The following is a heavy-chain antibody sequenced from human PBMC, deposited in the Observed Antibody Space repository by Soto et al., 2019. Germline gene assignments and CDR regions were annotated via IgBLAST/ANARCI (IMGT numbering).Heavy chain of an antibody. CDR1: GYTFTSYY. V-gene: IGHV1-46*04. CDR3: ARGGYDWYFDL. D-gene: IGHD5-18*01. CDR2: FTPSGGIT. Sequence: QVQLVQSGAEVKKPGASVKVSCKAYGYTFTSYYIHWVRQAPGQGLEWLGIFTPSGGITNYPQKLKGRVTLTRETSTSTGYMELSSLRSEDTAIYYCARGGYDWYFDLWGRGTLVTVSS. J-gene: IGHJ2*01.